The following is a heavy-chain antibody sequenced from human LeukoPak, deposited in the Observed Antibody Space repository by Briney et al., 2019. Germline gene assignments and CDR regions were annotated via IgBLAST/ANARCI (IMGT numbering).Heavy chain of an antibody. J-gene: IGHJ4*02. CDR1: GGSISSYY. CDR3: ARVRGGYVIDY. Sequence: SETMSLTCTVSGGSISSYYWSWIRQPAGRGLEWIGRIYTSGSTNYNTALKSRVTMSVDTSKNQFSLKLSSVTAADTAVYYCARVRGGYVIDYWGQGTLVTVSS. V-gene: IGHV4-4*07. D-gene: IGHD5-12*01. CDR2: IYTSGST.